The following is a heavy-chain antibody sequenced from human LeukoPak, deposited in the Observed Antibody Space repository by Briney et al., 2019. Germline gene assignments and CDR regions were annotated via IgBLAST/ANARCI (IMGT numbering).Heavy chain of an antibody. Sequence: ASVKVSCTASGYTFTSYGISWVRQAPGQGLEWMGWISAYNGNTNYAQKLQGRVTMTTDTSTSIAYMELRSLRSDDTAVYYCAASRERYYDSREGFDIWGQGTMVTVSS. CDR1: GYTFTSYG. V-gene: IGHV1-18*01. D-gene: IGHD3-22*01. CDR2: ISAYNGNT. J-gene: IGHJ3*02. CDR3: AASRERYYDSREGFDI.